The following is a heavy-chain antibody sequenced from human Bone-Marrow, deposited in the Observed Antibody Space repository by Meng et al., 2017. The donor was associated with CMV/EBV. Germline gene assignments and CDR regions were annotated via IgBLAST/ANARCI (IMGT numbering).Heavy chain of an antibody. CDR3: ARGVYDFWSGYYLENDY. V-gene: IGHV4-59*12. CDR2: IYYSGST. Sequence: SETLSLTCTVSGGSISSYYWSWIRQPPGKGLEWIGYIYYSGSTNYNPSPKSRVTISVDTSKNQFSLKLSSVTAADTAVYYCARGVYDFWSGYYLENDYWGQGTLVTVSS. CDR1: GGSISSYY. D-gene: IGHD3-3*01. J-gene: IGHJ4*02.